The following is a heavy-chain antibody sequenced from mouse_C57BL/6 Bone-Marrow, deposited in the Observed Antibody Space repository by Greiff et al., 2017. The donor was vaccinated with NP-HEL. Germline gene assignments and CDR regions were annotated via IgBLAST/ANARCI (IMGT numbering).Heavy chain of an antibody. CDR1: GFTFSDYY. CDR3: AREIYYGPPFAY. CDR2: ISNGGGST. J-gene: IGHJ3*01. Sequence: EVNLVESGGGLVQPGGSLKLSCAASGFTFSDYYMYWVRQTPEKRLEWVAYISNGGGSTYYPDTVKGRFTISRDNAKNTLYLQMSRLKSEDTAMYYCAREIYYGPPFAYWGQGTLVTVSA. D-gene: IGHD2-1*01. V-gene: IGHV5-12*01.